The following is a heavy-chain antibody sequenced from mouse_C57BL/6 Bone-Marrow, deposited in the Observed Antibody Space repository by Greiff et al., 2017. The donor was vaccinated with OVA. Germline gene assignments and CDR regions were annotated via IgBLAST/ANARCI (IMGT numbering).Heavy chain of an antibody. CDR2: IRSKSNNYAT. CDR3: VRHSVGYSYCAMEY. CDR1: GFSFNTYA. Sequence: EVQLQESGGGLVQPKGSLKLSCAASGFSFNTYAMNWVRQAPGKGLEWVARIRSKSNNYATYYADSVKDRFTISRDDSERMLYLQMNNLKTADTAMYNCVRHSVGYSYCAMEYWGERGSGTVSS. J-gene: IGHJ4*01. V-gene: IGHV10-1*01. D-gene: IGHD2-3*01.